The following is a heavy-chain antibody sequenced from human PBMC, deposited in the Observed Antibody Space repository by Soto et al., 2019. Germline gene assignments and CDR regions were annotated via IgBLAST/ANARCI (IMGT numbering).Heavy chain of an antibody. CDR3: ARDYYGSGKYYYYGMDV. Sequence: SETLSLTCTVSGGSLSSSSYYWGWIRQPPGKGLEWIGSFSYSGRTYYNPSLKSRVTISVDTSKNQFSLKLSSVTAADTAVYYCARDYYGSGKYYYYGMDVWGQGTTVTVSS. D-gene: IGHD3-10*01. J-gene: IGHJ6*02. V-gene: IGHV4-39*07. CDR2: FSYSGRT. CDR1: GGSLSSSSYY.